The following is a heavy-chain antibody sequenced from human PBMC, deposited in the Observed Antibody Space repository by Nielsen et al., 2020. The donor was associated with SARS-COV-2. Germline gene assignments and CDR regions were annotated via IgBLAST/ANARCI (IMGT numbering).Heavy chain of an antibody. CDR3: ATGLGDFWSGYPIDY. V-gene: IGHV3-20*01. Sequence: GESLKISCAASGFTFSSYAMSWVRQAPGKGLEWVSGINWNGGSTGYADSVKGRFTISRDNAKNSLYLQMNSLRAEDTALYHCATGLGDFWSGYPIDYWGQGTLVTVSS. CDR2: INWNGGST. D-gene: IGHD3-3*01. CDR1: GFTFSSYA. J-gene: IGHJ4*02.